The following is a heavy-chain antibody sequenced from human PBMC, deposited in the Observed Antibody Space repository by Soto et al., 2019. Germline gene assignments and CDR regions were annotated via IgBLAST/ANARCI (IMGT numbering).Heavy chain of an antibody. J-gene: IGHJ4*02. CDR2: IYYSGST. V-gene: IGHV4-31*03. Sequence: QVQLQESGPGLVKPSQTLSLTCTDSGGSIRSGGYYWSWIRQHPGKGLEWIGYIYYSGSTYYNPSLKSRVTISVDTSKNQLSLKLSSVTAEDTAVYYCARSSTSANYFVYWGQGTLVTVSS. CDR1: GGSIRSGGYY. D-gene: IGHD2-2*01. CDR3: ARSSTSANYFVY.